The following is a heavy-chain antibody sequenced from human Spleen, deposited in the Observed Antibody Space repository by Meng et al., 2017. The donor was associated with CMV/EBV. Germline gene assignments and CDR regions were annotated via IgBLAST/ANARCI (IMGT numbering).Heavy chain of an antibody. Sequence: ASGFTCDDYGMSWGRQAPGKGLEWVSGINWNGGSTAYADSVKGRVTISRDKAKNSLYLQMNSLRVEDTAFYYCARDTHYNWNSFDYWGQGTLVTVSS. CDR1: GFTCDDYG. CDR2: INWNGGST. J-gene: IGHJ4*02. CDR3: ARDTHYNWNSFDY. V-gene: IGHV3-20*03. D-gene: IGHD1-20*01.